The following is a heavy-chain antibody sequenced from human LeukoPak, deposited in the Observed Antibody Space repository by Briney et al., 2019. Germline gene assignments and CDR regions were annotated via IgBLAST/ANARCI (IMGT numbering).Heavy chain of an antibody. D-gene: IGHD3-3*01. Sequence: GRSLRLSCAASGFTFSSYAMHWVRQAPGKGLEWVAVISYDGSNKYYADSVKGRFTTSRDNSKNTLYLQMNSLSAEDTAVYYCARVGTIFGVVIGFDYWGEGTLVTVSS. CDR2: ISYDGSNK. V-gene: IGHV3-30-3*01. J-gene: IGHJ4*02. CDR3: ARVGTIFGVVIGFDY. CDR1: GFTFSSYA.